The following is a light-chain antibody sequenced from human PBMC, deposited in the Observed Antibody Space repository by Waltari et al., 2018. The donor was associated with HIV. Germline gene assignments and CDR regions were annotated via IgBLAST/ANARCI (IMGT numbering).Light chain of an antibody. CDR2: DAS. CDR3: QQYNKWPWT. V-gene: IGKV3-15*01. J-gene: IGKJ1*01. Sequence: EIVMTQSPDTLSVSSGARVTLSGRASQSANRNLAWYQQRPGQAPTILIYDASARATGVPARFSGSGSGTEFTLTITSLQSEDFAVYFCQQYNKWPWTFGQGTKVEIE. CDR1: QSANRN.